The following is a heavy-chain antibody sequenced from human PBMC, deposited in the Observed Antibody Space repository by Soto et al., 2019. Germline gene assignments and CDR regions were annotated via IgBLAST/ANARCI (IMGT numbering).Heavy chain of an antibody. CDR1: GFTFSSYW. J-gene: IGHJ5*02. D-gene: IGHD3-3*01. V-gene: IGHV3-74*01. CDR2: INSDGSIT. Sequence: VGSLRLSCAASGFTFSSYWMHWVRQAPGKGLVWVSRINSDGSITSYADSVKGRFTISRDNAKNTLYLHMNSLRAEDTAVYYCARVIWSGHLTSDLWGQGTLVTVPQ. CDR3: ARVIWSGHLTSDL.